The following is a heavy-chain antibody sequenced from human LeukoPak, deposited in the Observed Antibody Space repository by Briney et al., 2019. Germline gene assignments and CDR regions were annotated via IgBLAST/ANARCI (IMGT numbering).Heavy chain of an antibody. CDR3: ARQQLEGDYFDY. CDR1: GYSISSGYY. D-gene: IGHD6-13*01. Sequence: SETLSLTCTVSGYSISSGYYWGWIRQPPGKGLEWIGSIYHSGSTNYNPSLKSRVTISVDTSKNQFSLKLSSVTAADTAVYYCARQQLEGDYFDYWGQGTLVTVSS. CDR2: IYHSGST. V-gene: IGHV4-38-2*02. J-gene: IGHJ4*02.